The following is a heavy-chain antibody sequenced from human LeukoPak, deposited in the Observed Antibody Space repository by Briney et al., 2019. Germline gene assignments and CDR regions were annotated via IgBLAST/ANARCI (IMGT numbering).Heavy chain of an antibody. J-gene: IGHJ6*04. CDR2: ISGSGGST. CDR3: AKRGTDV. V-gene: IGHV3-23*01. Sequence: PGGSLRLSCVASGFTFSSYGMSWVRQAPGKGLEWVSVISGSGGSTYYADSVKGRFTISRDNSKNTLYLQMNSLRVEDTAVYYCAKRGTDVWGKGTTVTISS. CDR1: GFTFSSYG.